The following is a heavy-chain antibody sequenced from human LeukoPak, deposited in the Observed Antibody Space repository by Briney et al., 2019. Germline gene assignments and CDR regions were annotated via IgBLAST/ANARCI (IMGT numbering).Heavy chain of an antibody. Sequence: PSETLSLTCTVSGGSISSGSYYWSWIRQPAGRGLEWIGRIYTSGSTNYNPSLKSRVTISVDTSKNQFSLKRSSVTAADTAVYYCARFPIVGVADDWGQGTLVTVSS. CDR2: IYTSGST. V-gene: IGHV4-61*02. D-gene: IGHD3-3*01. J-gene: IGHJ4*02. CDR3: ARFPIVGVADD. CDR1: GGSISSGSYY.